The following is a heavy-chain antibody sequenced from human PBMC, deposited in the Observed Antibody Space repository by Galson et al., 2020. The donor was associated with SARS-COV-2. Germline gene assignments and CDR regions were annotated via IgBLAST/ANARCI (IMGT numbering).Heavy chain of an antibody. CDR3: ARFLDLQSRAKGFDY. CDR1: GFSLSTSGMC. J-gene: IGHJ4*02. Sequence: SGPTLVKPTQTLTLTCTFSGFSLSTSGMCVSWIRQPPGKALEWLALIDWDDDKYYSTSLKTRLTISKDTSKNQVVLTMTNMDPVDTATYYCARFLDLQSRAKGFDYWGQGTLVTVSS. CDR2: IDWDDDK. V-gene: IGHV2-70*01. D-gene: IGHD4-4*01.